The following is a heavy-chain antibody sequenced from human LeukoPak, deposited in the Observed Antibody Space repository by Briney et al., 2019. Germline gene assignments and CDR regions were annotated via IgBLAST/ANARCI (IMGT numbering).Heavy chain of an antibody. Sequence: ASVKVSCKASGYTFTSYDINWVRQATGQGLEWTGWMNPNSGNTGYAQKFQGRVTMTRNTSISTAYMELSSLRSEDTAVYYCARGQSMVRGVILRYWGQGTLVTVSS. V-gene: IGHV1-8*01. CDR3: ARGQSMVRGVILRY. D-gene: IGHD3-10*01. CDR1: GYTFTSYD. J-gene: IGHJ4*02. CDR2: MNPNSGNT.